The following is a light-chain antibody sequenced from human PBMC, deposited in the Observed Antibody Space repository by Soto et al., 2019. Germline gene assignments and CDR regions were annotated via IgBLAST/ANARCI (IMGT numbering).Light chain of an antibody. Sequence: ETELTQSPATLSVSPGERATLSCRSSQSVRSNLAWYQQRPGQAPRLLIYGASTRATGIPARFSGSGSGTEFTLTISSLQSEDFAVYYCQHYDDWPPWTFGQGTKVDI. V-gene: IGKV3-15*01. CDR2: GAS. CDR1: QSVRSN. CDR3: QHYDDWPPWT. J-gene: IGKJ1*01.